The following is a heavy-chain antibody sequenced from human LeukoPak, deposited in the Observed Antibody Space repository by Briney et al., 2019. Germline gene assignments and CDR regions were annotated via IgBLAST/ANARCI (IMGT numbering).Heavy chain of an antibody. V-gene: IGHV3-30*15. J-gene: IGHJ4*01. CDR2: ISSDGKSN. D-gene: IGHD1-26*01. CDR1: GFTFSTYA. Sequence: GGSLRLSCAASGFTFSTYALHWVRQAPGKGLEWVAVISSDGKSNFYADSVKGRFTISRDNSKNTLYLQMSSLKTEDTAVYYCARGRGGNYYNYFDYWGHGTLVTVAS. CDR3: ARGRGGNYYNYFDY.